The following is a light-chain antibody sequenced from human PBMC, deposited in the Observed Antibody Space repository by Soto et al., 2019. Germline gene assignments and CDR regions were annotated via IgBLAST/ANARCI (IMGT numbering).Light chain of an antibody. CDR1: SSDVGGYNF. V-gene: IGLV2-8*01. CDR2: EVI. CDR3: SSYAGSTSWV. J-gene: IGLJ2*01. Sequence: QSALTQPPSASGSPGQSVTISCTGTSSDVGGYNFVSWYQQHPGKAPKLMIYEVIKRPSGVPDRFSGSKSGNTASLTVSGLQAEDEADYYCSSYAGSTSWVFGGGTKLTVL.